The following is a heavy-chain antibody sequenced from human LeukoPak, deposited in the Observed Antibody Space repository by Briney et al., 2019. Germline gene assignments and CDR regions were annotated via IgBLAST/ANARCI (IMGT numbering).Heavy chain of an antibody. V-gene: IGHV3-30*04. J-gene: IGHJ4*02. Sequence: PGRSLRLSCAASGFTFSSYAMHWVRQAPGKGLEWVAVISYDGSKKYYADSVKGRFTISRDNSKNTLYLQMNSLRAEDTAVYYCAKLPNYYGSGSCPDYWGQGTLVTVSS. CDR1: GFTFSSYA. CDR2: ISYDGSKK. CDR3: AKLPNYYGSGSCPDY. D-gene: IGHD3-10*01.